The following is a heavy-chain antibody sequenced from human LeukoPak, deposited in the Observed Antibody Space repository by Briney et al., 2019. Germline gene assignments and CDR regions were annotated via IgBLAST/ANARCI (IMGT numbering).Heavy chain of an antibody. CDR2: IYYSGST. Sequence: SETLSLTCTVSGGSISSYYWSWIRQPPGKGLEWIGYIYYSGSTNYNPSLKSRVTISVDTSKNQFSLKLSSVTAADTAVYYCARHRLGQQLGDFDYWGQGTLVTVSS. V-gene: IGHV4-59*08. D-gene: IGHD6-13*01. CDR1: GGSISSYY. CDR3: ARHRLGQQLGDFDY. J-gene: IGHJ4*02.